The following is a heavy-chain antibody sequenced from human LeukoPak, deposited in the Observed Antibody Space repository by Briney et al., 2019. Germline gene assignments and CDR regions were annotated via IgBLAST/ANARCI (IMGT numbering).Heavy chain of an antibody. CDR2: MNPNSGNT. CDR3: ARDSAWGKLELRWFDP. D-gene: IGHD1-7*01. Sequence: ASVKVSCKASGYTFTSYDINWVRQATGQGLEWMGWMNPNSGNTGYAQKFQGRVTMTRNTSISTAYMELSSLRSEDTAVYYCARDSAWGKLELRWFDPWGLGTLVTVSS. J-gene: IGHJ5*02. CDR1: GYTFTSYD. V-gene: IGHV1-8*01.